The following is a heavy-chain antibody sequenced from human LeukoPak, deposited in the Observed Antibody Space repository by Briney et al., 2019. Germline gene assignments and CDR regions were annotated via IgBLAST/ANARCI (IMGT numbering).Heavy chain of an antibody. CDR2: FDPEDGET. CDR1: GYTLTELS. V-gene: IGHV1-24*01. Sequence: ASVKVSCKVSGYTLTELSMHWVRQAPGKGLEWMGGFDPEDGETIYAQKFQGRVTMTEDTSTDTAYMELSSLRSEDTAVYYCARDILWFGDLAPDYWGQGTLVTVSS. D-gene: IGHD3-10*01. J-gene: IGHJ4*02. CDR3: ARDILWFGDLAPDY.